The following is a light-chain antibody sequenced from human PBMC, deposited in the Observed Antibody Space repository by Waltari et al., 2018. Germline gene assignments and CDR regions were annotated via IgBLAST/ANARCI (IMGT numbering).Light chain of an antibody. CDR1: HSISTS. J-gene: IGKJ1*01. Sequence: IQVTQSPSPLYASVGDRVPVTCRVNHSISTSLAWYQQKPGKAPNLLIYRASNLEDGVPSRFRGGGSWIECALTINSLQPDEFATEDGQQYNNFSPWPVGQGTKVDIK. V-gene: IGKV1-5*03. CDR3: QQYNNFSPWP. CDR2: RAS.